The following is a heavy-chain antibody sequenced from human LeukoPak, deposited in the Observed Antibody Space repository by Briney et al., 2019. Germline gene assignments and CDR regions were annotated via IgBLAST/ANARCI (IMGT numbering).Heavy chain of an antibody. V-gene: IGHV1-69*04. Sequence: VASVKVSCKASGGTFSSYAISWVRQAPGQGLEWMGRIIPILGIANYAQKFQGRVTITADKSTSTAYMELSSLRSEDTAVYYCAKGYGSSSFHDYWGQGTLVTVSS. CDR1: GGTFSSYA. J-gene: IGHJ4*02. CDR3: AKGYGSSSFHDY. D-gene: IGHD3-10*01. CDR2: IIPILGIA.